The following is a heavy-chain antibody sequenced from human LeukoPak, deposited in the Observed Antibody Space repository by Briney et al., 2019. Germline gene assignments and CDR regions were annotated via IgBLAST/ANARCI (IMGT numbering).Heavy chain of an antibody. CDR3: ARGSDSSSWYSPSDY. Sequence: ASVKVSCKASGYTFTGYYMHWVRQAPGQGLEWMGWINPNSGATNSAQKFQGRATMNRDTPISTAYMELSRLRSDDTAVYYCARGSDSSSWYSPSDYWGQGTLVTVSS. D-gene: IGHD6-13*01. V-gene: IGHV1-2*02. J-gene: IGHJ4*02. CDR1: GYTFTGYY. CDR2: INPNSGAT.